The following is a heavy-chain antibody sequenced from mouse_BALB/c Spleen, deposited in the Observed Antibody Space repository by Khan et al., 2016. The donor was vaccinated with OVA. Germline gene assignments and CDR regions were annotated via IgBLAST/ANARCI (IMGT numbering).Heavy chain of an antibody. Sequence: QVQLKQSGAELARPGASVKMSCKASGYTFTSYTIHWIKQRPGQGLEWIGYINPSSGYTNYNQKIKDKATLTADKYSTTAYKQQSSLTSDDSAVYYCARDGAYYRNDGWFAYWGQGTLVTVSA. CDR2: INPSSGYT. CDR3: ARDGAYYRNDGWFAY. V-gene: IGHV1-4*01. J-gene: IGHJ3*01. D-gene: IGHD2-14*01. CDR1: GYTFTSYT.